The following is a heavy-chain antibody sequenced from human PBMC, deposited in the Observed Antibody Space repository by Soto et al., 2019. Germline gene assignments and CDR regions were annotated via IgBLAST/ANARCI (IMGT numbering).Heavy chain of an antibody. Sequence: ASVKVSCKASGYTFTGYYMHWVRQAPGQGLEWMGWINPNSGGTNYAQKFQGRVTMTRDTSISTAYMELSRLRSDDTAVYYCARDQLQQKYYYYYYGMDVWGQGTTVTVSS. CDR1: GYTFTGYY. CDR2: INPNSGGT. J-gene: IGHJ6*02. CDR3: ARDQLQQKYYYYYYGMDV. V-gene: IGHV1-2*02. D-gene: IGHD1-26*01.